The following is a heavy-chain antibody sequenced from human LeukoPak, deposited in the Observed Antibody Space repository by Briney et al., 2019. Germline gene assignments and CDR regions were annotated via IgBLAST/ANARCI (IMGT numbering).Heavy chain of an antibody. D-gene: IGHD6-13*01. CDR2: ISAYNGNT. CDR1: GYTFTSYG. V-gene: IGHV1-18*01. Sequence: ASVKVSCKASGYTFTSYGISWVRQAPGQGLEWMGWISAYNGNTNYAQKLQGRVTMTTDTSTSTAYMELKSLRSDDTAVYYCARDSIAAAGTAYDAFDIWGQGTMVTVSS. J-gene: IGHJ3*02. CDR3: ARDSIAAAGTAYDAFDI.